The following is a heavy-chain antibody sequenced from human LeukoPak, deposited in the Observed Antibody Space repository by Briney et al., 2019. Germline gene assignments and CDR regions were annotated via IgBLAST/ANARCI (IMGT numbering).Heavy chain of an antibody. CDR1: GFTFSSYA. D-gene: IGHD2-15*01. CDR3: AKDRIVVVVAAGSFDY. Sequence: GGSLRLSCAASGFTFSSYAMSWVRQAPGKGLEWVSAISGSGGSTYYADSVKGRFTISRDNSKNTLYLQMNSLGAEDTAVYYCAKDRIVVVVAAGSFDYWGQGTLVTVSP. CDR2: ISGSGGST. J-gene: IGHJ4*02. V-gene: IGHV3-23*01.